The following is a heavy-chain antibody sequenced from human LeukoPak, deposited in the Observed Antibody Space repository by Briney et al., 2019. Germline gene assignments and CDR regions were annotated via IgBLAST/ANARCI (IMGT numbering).Heavy chain of an antibody. J-gene: IGHJ5*02. V-gene: IGHV3-7*01. CDR3: AREESGWFDP. CDR2: IKQDGSEK. Sequence: EWVANIKQDGSEKYYVDSVKGRFTISRDNAKNSLYLQMNSLRAEDTAVYYCAREESGWFDPWGQGTLVTVSS.